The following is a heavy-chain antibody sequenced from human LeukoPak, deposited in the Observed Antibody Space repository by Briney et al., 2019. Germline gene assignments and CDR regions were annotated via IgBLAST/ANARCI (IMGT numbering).Heavy chain of an antibody. V-gene: IGHV4-34*01. Sequence: GSLRLSCAASGFTFSSYGMHWIRQPPGKGLEWIGEINHSGSTNYNPSLKSRVTISVDTSKNQFSLKLSSVTAADTAVYYCARVPYYGFWSGYYTRSFDYWGQGTLVTVSS. D-gene: IGHD3-3*01. CDR1: GFTFSSYG. J-gene: IGHJ4*02. CDR3: ARVPYYGFWSGYYTRSFDY. CDR2: INHSGST.